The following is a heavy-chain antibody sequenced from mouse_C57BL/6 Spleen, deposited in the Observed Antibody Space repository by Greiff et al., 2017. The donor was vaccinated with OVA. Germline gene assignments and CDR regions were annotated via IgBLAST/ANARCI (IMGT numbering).Heavy chain of an antibody. Sequence: EVQLVESGGGLVQPGRSLRLSCATSGFTFSDFYMEWVRQAPGKGLEWIAASRNKDNDYTTEYSASVKGQFIVSSDTAQSILYLQMNALRAEDAAIYYCARGSTTVGYFDVWGTGTTVTVSS. D-gene: IGHD1-1*01. V-gene: IGHV7-1*01. CDR1: GFTFSDFY. CDR3: ARGSTTVGYFDV. J-gene: IGHJ1*03. CDR2: SRNKDNDYTT.